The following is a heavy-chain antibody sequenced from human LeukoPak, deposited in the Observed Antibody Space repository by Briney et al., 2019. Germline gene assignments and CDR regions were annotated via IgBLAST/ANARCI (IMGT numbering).Heavy chain of an antibody. V-gene: IGHV3-30*04. D-gene: IGHD3-9*01. CDR1: GFTLSRYA. Sequence: PGGSLRLSCAASGFTLSRYAMHWVRQAPGKGPEWVAVISYDGSIKYYADSVKGRFTISRDNSKNTVYLRMTSLRGEDTAVYYCARIGVQDDWEVPFDYWGQGTLVTVSS. CDR3: ARIGVQDDWEVPFDY. CDR2: ISYDGSIK. J-gene: IGHJ4*02.